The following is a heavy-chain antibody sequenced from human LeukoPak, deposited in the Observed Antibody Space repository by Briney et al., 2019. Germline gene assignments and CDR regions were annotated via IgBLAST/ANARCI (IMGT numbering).Heavy chain of an antibody. CDR2: ISWNSGSI. CDR1: GFTFDDYA. Sequence: GGSLRLSCAASGFTFDDYAMHWVRQAPGKGLEWVSGISWNSGSIGYADSVKGRFTISRDNAKNSLYLQMNSLRAEDTAVYYCARIPPPDDAFDIWGQGTMVTVSS. D-gene: IGHD2-15*01. J-gene: IGHJ3*02. V-gene: IGHV3-9*01. CDR3: ARIPPPDDAFDI.